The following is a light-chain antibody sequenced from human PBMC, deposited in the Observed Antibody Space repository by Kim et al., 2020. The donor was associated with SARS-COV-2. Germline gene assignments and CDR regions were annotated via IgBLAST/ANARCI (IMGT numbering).Light chain of an antibody. Sequence: GQSITIPRTGTSSDVGGYNYVSWYQQHPGKAPKLMIYDVSNRPSGVSNRFSGSKSGNTASLTISGLQAEDEADYYCSSYTSSSTRVFGGGTQLTVL. CDR3: SSYTSSSTRV. CDR1: SSDVGGYNY. J-gene: IGLJ3*02. CDR2: DVS. V-gene: IGLV2-14*03.